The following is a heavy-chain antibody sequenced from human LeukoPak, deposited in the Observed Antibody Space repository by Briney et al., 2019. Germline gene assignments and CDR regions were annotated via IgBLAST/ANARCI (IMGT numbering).Heavy chain of an antibody. V-gene: IGHV4-34*01. CDR2: INHSGST. D-gene: IGHD6-13*01. Sequence: SETLSLTCAVYGGSFSGYYWSWIRQPPGKGLEWIGEINHSGSTNYNPSLKSRVTISVDTSKNQFSLKLSSVTAPDTAVYYCARQSYSSSWQPSNYFDYWGQGTLVTVSS. CDR1: GGSFSGYY. J-gene: IGHJ4*02. CDR3: ARQSYSSSWQPSNYFDY.